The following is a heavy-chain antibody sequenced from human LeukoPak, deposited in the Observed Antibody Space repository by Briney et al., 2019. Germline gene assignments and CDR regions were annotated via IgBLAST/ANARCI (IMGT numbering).Heavy chain of an antibody. CDR1: GFTFSSYA. V-gene: IGHV3-21*01. D-gene: IGHD6-13*01. CDR3: ARDRIAAAGTAYHYYYGMDV. Sequence: GGSLRLSCEASGFTFSSYAMSWVRQAPGKGLEWVSSISSSSSYIYYADSVKGRFTISRDNAKNSLYLQMNSLRAEDTAVYYCARDRIAAAGTAYHYYYGMDVWGQGATVTVSS. J-gene: IGHJ6*02. CDR2: ISSSSSYI.